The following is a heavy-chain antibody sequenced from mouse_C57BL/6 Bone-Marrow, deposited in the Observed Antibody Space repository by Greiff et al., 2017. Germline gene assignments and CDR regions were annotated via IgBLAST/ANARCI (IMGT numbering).Heavy chain of an antibody. CDR3: ARYDDYDGDY. J-gene: IGHJ2*01. Sequence: EVQVVESGGGLVQPGGSLSLSCAASGFTFTDYYMSWVRQPPGKALEWLGFIRNKANGYTTEYSASVKGRFTISRDNSQSILYLQMNALGAEDSATYYCARYDDYDGDYWGQGTTLTVSS. V-gene: IGHV7-3*01. CDR1: GFTFTDYY. D-gene: IGHD2-4*01. CDR2: IRNKANGYTT.